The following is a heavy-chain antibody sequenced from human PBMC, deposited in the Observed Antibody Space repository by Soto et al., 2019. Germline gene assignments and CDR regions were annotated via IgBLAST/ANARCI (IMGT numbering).Heavy chain of an antibody. CDR3: ARDLGRDTAMVYYYYGMDV. CDR1: GDSVSSNSAA. V-gene: IGHV6-1*01. D-gene: IGHD5-18*01. CDR2: TYYRSKWYN. Sequence: PSQTLSLTCAISGDSVSSNSAAWNWIRQSPSRGLEWLGRTYYRSKWYNDYAVSVKSRITINPDTSKNQFSLQLNSVTPEDTAVYYCARDLGRDTAMVYYYYGMDVRGQGTTVTVSS. J-gene: IGHJ6*02.